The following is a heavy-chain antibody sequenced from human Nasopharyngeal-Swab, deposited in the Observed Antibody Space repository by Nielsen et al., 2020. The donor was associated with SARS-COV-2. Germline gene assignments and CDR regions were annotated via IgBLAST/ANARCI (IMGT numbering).Heavy chain of an antibody. CDR2: IDWDDDK. D-gene: IGHD6-6*01. Sequence: SGPTLVKPTQTLTLTCTFSGFSLSTSGMCVSWIRQPPGKALEWLARIDWDDDKYYSTALKTRLTISKDTSKNQVVLTMTNMDPVDTATYYCARIRREYSSSSGDYYYYMDVWGKGTTVTVSS. CDR3: ARIRREYSSSSGDYYYYMDV. J-gene: IGHJ6*03. V-gene: IGHV2-70*11. CDR1: GFSLSTSGMC.